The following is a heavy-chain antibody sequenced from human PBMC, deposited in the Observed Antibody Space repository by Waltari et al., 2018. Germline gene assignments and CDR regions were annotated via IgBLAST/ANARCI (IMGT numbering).Heavy chain of an antibody. CDR2: IYYSGST. J-gene: IGHJ6*03. V-gene: IGHV4-59*01. CDR1: GGSISSYY. Sequence: QVQLQESGPGLVKPSETLSLTCTVSGGSISSYYWSWIRQPPGKGLEWIGYIYYSGSTNYNPSLKSRVTISVDTSKNQFSLKLSSVTAADTAVYYCARANWLNYYYYMDVWGKGTTVTVSS. CDR3: ARANWLNYYYYMDV. D-gene: IGHD7-27*01.